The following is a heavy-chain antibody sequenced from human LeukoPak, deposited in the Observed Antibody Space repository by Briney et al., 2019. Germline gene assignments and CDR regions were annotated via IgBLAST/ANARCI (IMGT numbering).Heavy chain of an antibody. Sequence: SVKVSCKASGGTFSSYAISWVRQAPGQGLEWMGGIIPIFGTANYAQKFQGRVTITTDESTSTAYMELSSLRSEDTAVYYCARGEVATKLGIDYWGQGTLVTVSS. CDR2: IIPIFGTA. D-gene: IGHD5-12*01. CDR1: GGTFSSYA. J-gene: IGHJ4*02. V-gene: IGHV1-69*05. CDR3: ARGEVATKLGIDY.